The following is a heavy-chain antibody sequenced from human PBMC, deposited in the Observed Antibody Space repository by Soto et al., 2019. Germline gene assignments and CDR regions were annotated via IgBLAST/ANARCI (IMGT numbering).Heavy chain of an antibody. CDR3: ASLKKGDDITGYHFDY. D-gene: IGHD5-18*01. Sequence: PSETLSLTCTVSGGSISSYYWSWIRQPPGKGLEWIGYIYYSGSTNYNPSLKSRVTISVDTSKNQFSLKLSSVTAADTAVYYCASLKKGDDITGYHFDYWGQGTLVTVSS. J-gene: IGHJ4*02. CDR2: IYYSGST. V-gene: IGHV4-59*01. CDR1: GGSISSYY.